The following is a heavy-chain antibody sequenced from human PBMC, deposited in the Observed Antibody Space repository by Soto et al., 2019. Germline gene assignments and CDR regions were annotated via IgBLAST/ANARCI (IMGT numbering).Heavy chain of an antibody. CDR1: GGTFSSYT. CDR3: AREGGSYNGGAFDI. J-gene: IGHJ3*02. D-gene: IGHD1-26*01. V-gene: IGHV1-69*08. Sequence: QVQLVQSGAEVKKPGSSVKVSCKASGGTFSSYTISWVRQAPGQGLEWMGRIIPILGIANYAQKFQGRVTITADKSTSTAYMELSSLRSEDTAVYYCAREGGSYNGGAFDIWGQGTMVTVSS. CDR2: IIPILGIA.